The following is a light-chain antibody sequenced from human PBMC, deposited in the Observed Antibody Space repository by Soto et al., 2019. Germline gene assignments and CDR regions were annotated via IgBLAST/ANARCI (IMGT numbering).Light chain of an antibody. CDR1: SSDIGGYIF. CDR3: SSYTSSSTLV. CDR2: DIN. Sequence: QSVLTQPASVSGSPGQSITVSCTGTSSDIGGYIFVSWYQQHPGKAPKLMIYDINNRPSGVSKRFSGSKSGNTASLTISGLQAEDEADYYCSSYTSSSTLVFGGGTKVTVL. V-gene: IGLV2-14*01. J-gene: IGLJ2*01.